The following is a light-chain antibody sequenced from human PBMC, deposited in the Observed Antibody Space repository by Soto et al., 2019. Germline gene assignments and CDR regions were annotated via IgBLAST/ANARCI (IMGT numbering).Light chain of an antibody. CDR1: SSNIGAGYD. J-gene: IGLJ3*02. Sequence: QSVLTQPPSVSGAPGQRVTISFTGSSSNIGAGYDVHWYQQLPGTAPKLLMYRNSNRPSGVPDRFSGSKSGTSASLAITGLQAEDEADYYCQSYDSSRGGWGVFGGGTKLTVL. V-gene: IGLV1-40*01. CDR3: QSYDSSRGGWGV. CDR2: RNS.